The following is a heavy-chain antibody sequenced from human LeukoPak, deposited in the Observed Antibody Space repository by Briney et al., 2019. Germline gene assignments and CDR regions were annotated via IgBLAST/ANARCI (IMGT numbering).Heavy chain of an antibody. CDR3: AREYRGYYYYMDV. CDR2: ISSSSSTI. CDR1: GFTFSSYS. V-gene: IGHV3-48*04. D-gene: IGHD3-16*02. J-gene: IGHJ6*03. Sequence: GGSLRLSCAASGFTFSSYSMNWVRQALGKGLEWVSYISSSSSTIYYADSVKGRFTISRDNAKNSLYLQMNSLRAEDTAVYYCAREYRGYYYYMDVWGQGTTVTVSS.